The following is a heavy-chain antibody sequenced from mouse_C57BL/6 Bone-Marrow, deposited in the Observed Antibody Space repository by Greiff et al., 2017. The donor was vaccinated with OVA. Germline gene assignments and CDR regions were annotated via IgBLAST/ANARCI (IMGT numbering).Heavy chain of an antibody. CDR2: ILPGSGST. Sequence: VQLQQSGAELMKPGASVKLSCKATGYTFTGYWIEWVKQRPGHGLEWIGEILPGSGSTNYNEKFKGKATFTADTSSNTADMQLSSLTTEDSAIXYCASPWGYGPYYFDYWGQGTTLTVSS. CDR3: ASPWGYGPYYFDY. D-gene: IGHD1-2*01. CDR1: GYTFTGYW. V-gene: IGHV1-9*01. J-gene: IGHJ2*01.